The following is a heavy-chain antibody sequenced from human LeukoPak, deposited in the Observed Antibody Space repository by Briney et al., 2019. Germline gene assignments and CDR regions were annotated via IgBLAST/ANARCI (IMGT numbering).Heavy chain of an antibody. V-gene: IGHV4-59*08. CDR2: ISDIGSI. J-gene: IGHJ4*02. CDR1: GGSISSYY. D-gene: IGHD2-8*02. CDR3: AGHHPRNTVDF. Sequence: SETLSLTCSVSGGSISSYYWSWIRQPPGKGLEWIAYISDIGSINYNPSLKSRVTISLDTSKNQFSLKLSSVTAADTAVYYCAGHHPRNTVDFWGQGTLVTVSS.